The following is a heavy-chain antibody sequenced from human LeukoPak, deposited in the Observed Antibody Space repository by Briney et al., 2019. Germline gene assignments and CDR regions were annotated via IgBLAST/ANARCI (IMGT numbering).Heavy chain of an antibody. V-gene: IGHV4-34*01. CDR1: GGSFSGYY. D-gene: IGHD3-9*01. J-gene: IGHJ4*02. Sequence: SETLSLTCAVYGGSFSGYYWSWIRQPPGKGLEWIGEINHSGSTNYNPSLKSRVTISVDTSKNQFSLKLSSVTAADTAVYYCARGRTYYDILTGYPLTLDYWGQGTLVTVSS. CDR3: ARGRTYYDILTGYPLTLDY. CDR2: INHSGST.